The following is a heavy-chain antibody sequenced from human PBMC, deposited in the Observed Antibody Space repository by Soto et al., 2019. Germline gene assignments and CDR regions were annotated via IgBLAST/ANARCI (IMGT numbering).Heavy chain of an antibody. CDR1: GGFLSESY. Sequence: SSETLSLTCAVYGGFLSESYWTWIRQPPGKGLEWIGEINHVGGTNYNPSLKSRVTMSVDTSQNQFSLRLISVTAADTAMYFCVRIRYQLPSSVLWLDPWGQGTPVTVSS. D-gene: IGHD3-16*01. CDR2: INHVGGT. J-gene: IGHJ5*02. V-gene: IGHV4-34*01. CDR3: VRIRYQLPSSVLWLDP.